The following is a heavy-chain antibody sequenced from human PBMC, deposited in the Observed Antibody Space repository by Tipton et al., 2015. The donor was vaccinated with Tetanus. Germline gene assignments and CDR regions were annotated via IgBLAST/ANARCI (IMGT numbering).Heavy chain of an antibody. CDR1: GYDFTIYW. CDR2: INPTDYQT. J-gene: IGHJ2*01. D-gene: IGHD7-27*01. CDR3: ARRLGPYTGDQVWHFDL. V-gene: IGHV5-51*01. Sequence: QSGAEVKKPGASVKVSCKASGYDFTIYWIGWVRLTPGKGLEWMGVINPTDYQTSYNPPFEGQVTISADKSINTAYLQWSSLKASDTAMYYCARRLGPYTGDQVWHFDLWGRGTLVTVSS.